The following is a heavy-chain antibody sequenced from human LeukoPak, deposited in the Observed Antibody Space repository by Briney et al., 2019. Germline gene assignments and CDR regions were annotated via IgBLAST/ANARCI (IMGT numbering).Heavy chain of an antibody. J-gene: IGHJ6*03. CDR1: GHTFTSYG. CDR2: ISAYNGNT. CDR3: ARDLGSSSDDQDYYYYMDV. D-gene: IGHD6-6*01. V-gene: IGHV1-18*01. Sequence: ASVKVSCKASGHTFTSYGISWVRQAPGQGLEWMGWISAYNGNTNYAQKLQGRVTMTTDTSTSTAYMELRSLGSDDTAVYYCARDLGSSSDDQDYYYYMDVWGKGTTVTVSS.